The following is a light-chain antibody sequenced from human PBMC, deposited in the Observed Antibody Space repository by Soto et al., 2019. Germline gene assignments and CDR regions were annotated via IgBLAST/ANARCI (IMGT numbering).Light chain of an antibody. CDR3: QQYVASPYT. V-gene: IGKV3-20*01. Sequence: DIVLTQSPGTLSLSPGERATLSCGASQSINSRSLAWYQQKPGQAPRLLIYDASSRAPGIPDRFSASGSGTDFTLTISSLEPEDFAVYYCQQYVASPYTFGQGTKVEIK. CDR1: QSINSRS. J-gene: IGKJ2*01. CDR2: DAS.